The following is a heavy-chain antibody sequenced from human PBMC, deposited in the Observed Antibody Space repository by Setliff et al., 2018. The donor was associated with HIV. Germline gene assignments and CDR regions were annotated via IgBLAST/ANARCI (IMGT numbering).Heavy chain of an antibody. Sequence: SETLSLTCTVSGDSISSANYFWNWIRQPAGKGLEWIGHIYTTGRTNYNPSLKSRVTISLDTSKNQFSLNLTSVTAADTAVYYCARSKTFYDFWGGYYTHGAFKIWGLGTMVTV. J-gene: IGHJ3*02. V-gene: IGHV4-61*09. D-gene: IGHD3-3*01. CDR1: GDSISSANYF. CDR3: ARSKTFYDFWGGYYTHGAFKI. CDR2: IYTTGRT.